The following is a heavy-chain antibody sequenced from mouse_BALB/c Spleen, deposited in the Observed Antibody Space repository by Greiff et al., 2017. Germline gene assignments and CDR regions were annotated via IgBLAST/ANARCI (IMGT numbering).Heavy chain of an antibody. Sequence: EVKLVESGGDLVKPGGSLKLSCAASGFTFSSYGMSWVRQTPDKRLEWVATISSGGSYTYYPDSVKGRFTISRDNAKNTLYLQMSSLKSEDTAMYYCARGYGPYYAMDYWGQGTSVTVSS. V-gene: IGHV5-6*02. CDR2: ISSGGSYT. J-gene: IGHJ4*01. CDR3: ARGYGPYYAMDY. CDR1: GFTFSSYG. D-gene: IGHD1-1*01.